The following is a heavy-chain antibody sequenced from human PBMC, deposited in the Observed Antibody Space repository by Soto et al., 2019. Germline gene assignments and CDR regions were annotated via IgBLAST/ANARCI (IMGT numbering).Heavy chain of an antibody. Sequence: QVQLVQSGAEVKKPGSSVKVSCKASGGTFSSYASSWVRQAPGPGLEWMGGIIPIFGTANYAQKFQGRVTITADESTSTAYMELSSLRSEDTAVYYCASHSYGYFPHYYHGMDVWGQGTTVTVSS. V-gene: IGHV1-69*12. D-gene: IGHD5-18*01. CDR1: GGTFSSYA. CDR3: ASHSYGYFPHYYHGMDV. J-gene: IGHJ6*02. CDR2: IIPIFGTA.